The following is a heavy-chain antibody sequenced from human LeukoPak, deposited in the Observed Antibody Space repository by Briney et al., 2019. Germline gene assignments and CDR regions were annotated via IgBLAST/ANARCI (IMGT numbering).Heavy chain of an antibody. CDR2: IHYSGST. CDR1: GGSISSSNYY. V-gene: IGHV4-39*01. D-gene: IGHD6-19*01. CDR3: ARQTYSSGWNTPFDY. Sequence: PSETLSLTCTVSGGSISSSNYYWGWVRQPPGKGLVYIGSIHYSGSTYYNPSLKSRVTISVDTSKNQFSLNLSSVTAADTAVYFCARQTYSSGWNTPFDYWGQGTLVTVSS. J-gene: IGHJ4*02.